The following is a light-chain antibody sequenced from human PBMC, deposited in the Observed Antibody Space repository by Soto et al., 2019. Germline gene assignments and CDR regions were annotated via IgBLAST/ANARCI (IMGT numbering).Light chain of an antibody. CDR3: QQYNNWLRT. CDR2: GAS. V-gene: IGKV3-15*01. Sequence: EIVMTQSPATLSVSPGERATLSCRASQSVSSNLAWYQQKPGQAPRLLIYGASTRATGIPARFSGSGSGTEFTLTISSLQSEYFAVYYCQQYNNWLRTFGQGTKVDIK. J-gene: IGKJ1*01. CDR1: QSVSSN.